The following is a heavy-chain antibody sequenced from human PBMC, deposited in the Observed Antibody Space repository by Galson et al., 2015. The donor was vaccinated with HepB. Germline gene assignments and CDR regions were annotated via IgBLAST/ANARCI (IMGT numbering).Heavy chain of an antibody. D-gene: IGHD6-19*01. CDR3: AKVLPEKNDGWYRQALNYFDS. Sequence: SLRLSCAASGFTFSYYAMAWVRQAPGKGLEWISAITPSGDNTYSADSMKGRFFISRDNSKNTLFLQMNSLRADDTAIYFCAKVLPEKNDGWYRQALNYFDSWGQGTRVTVSS. V-gene: IGHV3-23*01. CDR1: GFTFSYYA. J-gene: IGHJ4*02. CDR2: ITPSGDNT.